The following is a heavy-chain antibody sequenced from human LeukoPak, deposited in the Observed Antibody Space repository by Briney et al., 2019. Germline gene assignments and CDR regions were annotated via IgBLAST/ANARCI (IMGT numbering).Heavy chain of an antibody. J-gene: IGHJ4*02. CDR2: VSYEGKSQ. V-gene: IGHV3-30*03. CDR1: GFTFINYG. CDR3: AREGTAQISTWYDY. D-gene: IGHD6-13*01. Sequence: PGGSLRLSSATSGFTFINYGMHWVRQAPGKGLEWVAVVSYEGKSQYYADSVRGRFTISRDNSKNTLYLQMNSLRGEDAAVYYCAREGTAQISTWYDYWGQGTLVTVSS.